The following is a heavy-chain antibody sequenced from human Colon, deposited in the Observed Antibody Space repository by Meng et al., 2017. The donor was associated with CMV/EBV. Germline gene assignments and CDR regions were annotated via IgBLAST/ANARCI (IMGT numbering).Heavy chain of an antibody. CDR1: GYTFTSYG. CDR3: ARGRPNWSGVLDY. CDR2: ISGSTGYT. V-gene: IGHV1-18*01. Sequence: QVRLVQSGAEVKEPGASVLVSCRSSGYTFTSYGINWVRQAPGQGLEWMGWISGSTGYTNRAQKFQGRVTMTTDTSTSTAYLALTSLTSNDTAVYYCARGRPNWSGVLDYWGQGTLVTVSS. D-gene: IGHD1-1*01. J-gene: IGHJ4*02.